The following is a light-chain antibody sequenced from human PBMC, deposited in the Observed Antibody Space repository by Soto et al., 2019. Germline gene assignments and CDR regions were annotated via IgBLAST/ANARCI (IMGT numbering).Light chain of an antibody. V-gene: IGKV3-15*01. CDR2: GAS. CDR3: QQYNNWPLT. J-gene: IGKJ4*01. CDR1: QSVSSN. Sequence: EIVMTQSPATLSVSPGERATLSCRASQSVSSNLAWYQQKPGQAPRLLIYGASTRATGIPARLSGSGSGTEFNLTISSLQSEDFAVYYCQQYNNWPLTFGGGTKVELK.